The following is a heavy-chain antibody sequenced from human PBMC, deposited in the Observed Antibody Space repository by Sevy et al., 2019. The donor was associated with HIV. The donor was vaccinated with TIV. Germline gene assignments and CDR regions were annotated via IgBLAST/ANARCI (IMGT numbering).Heavy chain of an antibody. V-gene: IGHV3-33*01. CDR3: ARGLAALPGYYYGMDV. CDR1: GFTFSSYG. Sequence: WGSLRLSCAASGFTFSSYGMHWVRQAPGKGLEWVAVIWYDGSNKYYADSVKGRFTISRDNSKNMFYLQMNSLRTEDTAVFYCARGLAALPGYYYGMDVWGLGTTVTVSS. CDR2: IWYDGSNK. D-gene: IGHD6-6*01. J-gene: IGHJ6*02.